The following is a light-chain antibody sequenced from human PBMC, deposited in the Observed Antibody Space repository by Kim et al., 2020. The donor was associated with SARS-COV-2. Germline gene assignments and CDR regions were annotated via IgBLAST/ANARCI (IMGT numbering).Light chain of an antibody. CDR2: GAS. CDR1: QSVSSSY. Sequence: EIVLTQSPGTLSLSPGERATLSCRASQSVSSSYLAWYQQKPGQAPRLLVYGASSRATGIPDRFSCSGSGTDFTLTISRLEPEDFAMYYCQQYGTSPPYTFGQGTKLEI. J-gene: IGKJ2*01. CDR3: QQYGTSPPYT. V-gene: IGKV3-20*01.